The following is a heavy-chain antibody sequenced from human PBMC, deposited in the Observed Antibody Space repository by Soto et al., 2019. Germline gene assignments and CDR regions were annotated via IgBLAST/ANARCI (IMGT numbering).Heavy chain of an antibody. Sequence: GGSLRLSCVSSGFTFSSYAMTWVRHAPGKGLEWVSAISCGDGSPSYADSVKGRFTISRDNSKNTLYLHMNSLRADDTAAYYCAKWHTYNYDSLDVSGFDCWGQGTQVTVSS. J-gene: IGHJ4*02. D-gene: IGHD3-16*01. CDR1: GFTFSSYA. V-gene: IGHV3-23*01. CDR3: AKWHTYNYDSLDVSGFDC. CDR2: ISCGDGSP.